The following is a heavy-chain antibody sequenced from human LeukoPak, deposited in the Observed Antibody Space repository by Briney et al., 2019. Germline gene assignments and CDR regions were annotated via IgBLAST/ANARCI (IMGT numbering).Heavy chain of an antibody. CDR1: GFTFDDYA. J-gene: IGHJ6*04. CDR2: ISSSGSTI. Sequence: PGGSLRLSCAASGFTFDDYAMHWVRQAPAKGLEWVSYISSSGSTIYYADSVKGRFTISRDNAKNSLYLQMNSLRAEDTAVYYCAELGITMIGGVWGKGTTVTISS. V-gene: IGHV3-48*03. D-gene: IGHD3-10*02. CDR3: AELGITMIGGV.